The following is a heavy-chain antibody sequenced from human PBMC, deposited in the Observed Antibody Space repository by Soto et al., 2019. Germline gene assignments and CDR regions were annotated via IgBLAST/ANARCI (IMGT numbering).Heavy chain of an antibody. V-gene: IGHV3-15*07. CDR1: GFTFSNTW. Sequence: PGGSLRLSCAACGFTFSNTWMNWVRQAPGKGLEWVGHIKSGRDGGTADYAAPVKDRFFISRDDSERTVSLHMNRLKTEDTAVYYCTTHSYYAYDFWGQGTLVTVSS. D-gene: IGHD1-26*01. CDR2: IKSGRDGGTA. CDR3: TTHSYYAYDF. J-gene: IGHJ4*02.